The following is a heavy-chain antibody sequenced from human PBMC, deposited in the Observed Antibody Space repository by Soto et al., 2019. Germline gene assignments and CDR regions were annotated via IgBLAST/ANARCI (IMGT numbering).Heavy chain of an antibody. CDR3: TRGTRDYGVNYFDF. D-gene: IGHD4-17*01. V-gene: IGHV3-49*04. CDR1: GFSIGGHA. Sequence: GVLRLAGTASGFSIGGHAMNWVRQAPGMGLEWVGFIRSKTFGGTTEYAASVKGRLSISRDDSKSIAYLQMRGLRTEDTAVYFCTRGTRDYGVNYFDFWGQGTRVTVSS. CDR2: IRSKTFGGTT. J-gene: IGHJ4*02.